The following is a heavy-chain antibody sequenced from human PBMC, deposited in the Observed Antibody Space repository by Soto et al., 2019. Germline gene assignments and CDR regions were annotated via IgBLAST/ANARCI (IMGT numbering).Heavy chain of an antibody. CDR2: IIPIFGTA. V-gene: IGHV1-69*13. Sequence: ASVKVSCKASGGTFSSYAISWVRQAPGQGLEWMGGIIPIFGTANYAQKFQGRVTITADESTSTAYMELSSLRSEDTAVYYCATAGESARPSDYYYYGMDVWGQGTTVTVSS. D-gene: IGHD3-10*01. J-gene: IGHJ6*02. CDR1: GGTFSSYA. CDR3: ATAGESARPSDYYYYGMDV.